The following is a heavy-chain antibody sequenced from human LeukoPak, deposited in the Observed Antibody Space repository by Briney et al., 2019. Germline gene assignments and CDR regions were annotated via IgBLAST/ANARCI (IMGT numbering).Heavy chain of an antibody. CDR2: INHSGST. CDR1: GGSFSGYY. D-gene: IGHD5-24*01. CDR3: ARSEMATIQRYYFDF. V-gene: IGHV4-34*01. J-gene: IGHJ4*02. Sequence: SETLSLTCAVYGGSFSGYYWSWIRQPPGKGLEWIGEINHSGSTNYNPSLKSRVTISVDTSKNQFSLKLSSVTAADTAKYYCARSEMATIQRYYFDFWGQGTLVTVSS.